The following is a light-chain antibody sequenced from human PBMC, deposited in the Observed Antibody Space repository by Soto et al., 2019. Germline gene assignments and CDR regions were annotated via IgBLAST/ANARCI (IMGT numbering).Light chain of an antibody. V-gene: IGKV1-39*01. CDR1: QNIYTY. CDR2: AAS. Sequence: DIQMTQSPSSLSASVGDRVTITCRASQNIYTYLNWYQQKPGKAPRLLIYAASSLQSGVPSRFSGSGSGTDFTLAISSLQPEDFATYFCHQTYSPPRTFGQGTMVEI. J-gene: IGKJ1*01. CDR3: HQTYSPPRT.